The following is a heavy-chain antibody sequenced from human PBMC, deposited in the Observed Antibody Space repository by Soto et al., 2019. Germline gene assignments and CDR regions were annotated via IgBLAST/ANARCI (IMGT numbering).Heavy chain of an antibody. CDR2: IYYSGST. D-gene: IGHD3-10*01. CDR1: GGSISSYY. J-gene: IGHJ5*02. CDR3: ARSPRITMVRKNWFDP. Sequence: SETLSLTCTVSGGSISSYYWSWIRQPPGKGLEWIGYIYYSGSTNYNPSLKSRVTISVDTSKNQFSLKLSSVTAADTAVYYCARSPRITMVRKNWFDPWGQGTLVTVS. V-gene: IGHV4-59*01.